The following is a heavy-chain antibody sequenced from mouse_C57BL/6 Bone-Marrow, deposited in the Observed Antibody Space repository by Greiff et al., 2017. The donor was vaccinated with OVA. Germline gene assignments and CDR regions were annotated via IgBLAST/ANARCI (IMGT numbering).Heavy chain of an antibody. CDR1: GFTFSSYG. D-gene: IGHD2-3*01. CDR2: ISSGGSYT. Sequence: EVKLVESGGDLVKPGGSLKLSCAASGFTFSSYGMSWVRQTPDKRLEWVATISSGGSYTYYPASVKGRFTISRDNAKNTLYLQMSSLKSDDTAMYYCARDGGVDYWGQGTSVTVSS. V-gene: IGHV5-6*01. CDR3: ARDGGVDY. J-gene: IGHJ4*01.